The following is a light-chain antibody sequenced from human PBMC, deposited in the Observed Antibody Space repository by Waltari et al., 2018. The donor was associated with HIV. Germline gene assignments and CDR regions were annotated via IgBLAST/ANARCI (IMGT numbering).Light chain of an antibody. CDR2: RNN. CDR1: TNNVGNQG. Sequence: QAGLTQPPSVSKGLRQTATLTCTGNTNNVGNQGAAWLQQHQGHPPKLLSYRNNNRPSGISERVSASRSGNTASLTIAELQPDDEADYYCSAWDSSLEAWVFGGGTKLTVL. J-gene: IGLJ3*02. CDR3: SAWDSSLEAWV. V-gene: IGLV10-54*01.